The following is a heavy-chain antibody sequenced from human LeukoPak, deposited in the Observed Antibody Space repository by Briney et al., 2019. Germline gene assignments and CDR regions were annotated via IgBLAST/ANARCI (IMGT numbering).Heavy chain of an antibody. CDR2: IRYDGSNK. D-gene: IGHD5-18*01. Sequence: PGGSLRLSCAASGLTFSSYGMHWVRQAPGKGLEWVAFIRYDGSNKYYADSVKGRFTISRDNSKNTLYLQMNSLRAEGTAVYYCAKAPKGYSYGSGFDYWGQGTLVTVSS. CDR1: GLTFSSYG. J-gene: IGHJ4*02. CDR3: AKAPKGYSYGSGFDY. V-gene: IGHV3-30*02.